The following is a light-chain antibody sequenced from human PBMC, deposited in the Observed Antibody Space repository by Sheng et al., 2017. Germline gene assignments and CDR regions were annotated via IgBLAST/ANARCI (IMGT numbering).Light chain of an antibody. J-gene: IGKJ1*01. CDR2: GAS. V-gene: IGKV3-15*01. Sequence: EIVMTQSPATLSVSPGERATLSCRASQSVSDNLAWYQQKPGQAPRLLVYGASTRATGVSARFSCSGSGTDFTLTISSLQSEDFAVYYCQQFYSWPCTFGQGTKVEIK. CDR1: QSVSDN. CDR3: QQFYSWPCT.